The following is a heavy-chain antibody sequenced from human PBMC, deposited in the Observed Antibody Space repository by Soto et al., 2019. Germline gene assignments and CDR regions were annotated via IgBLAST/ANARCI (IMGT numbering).Heavy chain of an antibody. CDR1: GGTFSSYT. J-gene: IGHJ4*02. Sequence: SVKVSCKASGGTFSSYTISWVRQAPGQGLEWMGRIIPILGIANYAQKFQGRVTITADKSTSTAYMELSSLRSEDTAVYYCARGGYSSGYYFYLDYRGQGTLVTVSS. CDR2: IIPILGIA. CDR3: ARGGYSSGYYFYLDY. D-gene: IGHD3-22*01. V-gene: IGHV1-69*02.